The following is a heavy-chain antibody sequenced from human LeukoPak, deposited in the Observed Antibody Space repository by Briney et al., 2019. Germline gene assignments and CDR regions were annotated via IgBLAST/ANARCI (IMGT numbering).Heavy chain of an antibody. CDR1: GGSISSGAHY. CDR2: INYSGST. V-gene: IGHV4-31*03. J-gene: IGHJ4*02. D-gene: IGHD3-10*01. Sequence: PSETLSLTCTVSGGSISSGAHYWSWIRQHPGKGLERIGYINYSGSTSYNPSLKSRVTISVDTSKNQFSLKLSSVTAADTAVYYCARGGSGEGYWGQGTLVTVSS. CDR3: ARGGSGEGY.